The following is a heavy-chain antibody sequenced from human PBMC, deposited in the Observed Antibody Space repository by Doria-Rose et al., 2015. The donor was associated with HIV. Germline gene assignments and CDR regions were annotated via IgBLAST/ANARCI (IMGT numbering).Heavy chain of an antibody. J-gene: IGHJ4*02. V-gene: IGHV2-26*01. D-gene: IGHD6-13*01. CDR3: ARIKSSRWYHKYYFDF. Sequence: QITSKESGPVLVKPTETLTLTCTVSGVSLSSPGMGVSWIRQPPGKALEWLAHIFSDDERYYNTSLKSRLTISRGTSKSQVVLTMTDMDPVDTATYYCARIKSSRWYHKYYFDFWGQGTLVIVSA. CDR1: GVSLSSPGMG. CDR2: IFSDDER.